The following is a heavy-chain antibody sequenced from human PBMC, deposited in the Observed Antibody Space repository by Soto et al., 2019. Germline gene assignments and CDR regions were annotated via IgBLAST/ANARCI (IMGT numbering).Heavy chain of an antibody. Sequence: GGSLRLSCAASGFTFSSYAMSWVRQAPGKGLEWVSAISGSGGSTYYADSVKGRFTISRDNSKNTLYLQMNSLRAEDTAVYYCAKGGLLWFGELSYYYGMDVWGQGTTVTVAS. CDR1: GFTFSSYA. CDR3: AKGGLLWFGELSYYYGMDV. CDR2: ISGSGGST. D-gene: IGHD3-10*01. V-gene: IGHV3-23*01. J-gene: IGHJ6*02.